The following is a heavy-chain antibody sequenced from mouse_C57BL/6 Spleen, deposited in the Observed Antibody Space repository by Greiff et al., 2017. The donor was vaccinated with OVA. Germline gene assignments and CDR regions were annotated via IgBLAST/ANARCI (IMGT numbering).Heavy chain of an antibody. CDR1: GYTFTDYY. CDR3: ARYYYSNYLFAY. D-gene: IGHD2-5*01. J-gene: IGHJ3*01. CDR2: INPNNGGT. Sequence: EVQLQQSGPELVKPGASVKISCKASGYTFTDYYMNWVKQSHGKSLEWIGDINPNNGGTSYNQKFKGKATLTVDKSSSTAYMELRSLTSEDSAVYYCARYYYSNYLFAYWGQGTLVTVSA. V-gene: IGHV1-26*01.